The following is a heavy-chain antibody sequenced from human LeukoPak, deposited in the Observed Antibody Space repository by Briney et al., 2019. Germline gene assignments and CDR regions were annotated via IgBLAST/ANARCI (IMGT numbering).Heavy chain of an antibody. Sequence: ASVKVSCKASGYTFTSYDINWVRQATGQGLEWMGWMNPNSGNTGYAQKFQGRVTMTRNTSISTAYMELSSLRSKDTAVYYCARGVSLYRLSSGWRLALRYWGQETLVTVSS. D-gene: IGHD6-19*01. V-gene: IGHV1-8*01. CDR2: MNPNSGNT. J-gene: IGHJ4*02. CDR3: ARGVSLYRLSSGWRLALRY. CDR1: GYTFTSYD.